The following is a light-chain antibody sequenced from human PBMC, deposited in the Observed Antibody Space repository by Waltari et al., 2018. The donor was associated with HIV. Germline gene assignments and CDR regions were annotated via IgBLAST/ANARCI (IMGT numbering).Light chain of an antibody. CDR1: SSNIGAAYD. CDR3: QSYDSTLNAAVV. V-gene: IGLV1-40*01. Sequence: QSVLTQPPSVSGAPGPRVTISCTGRSSNIGAAYDVPWYQQIPGTAPKLLISGNKNRPSGVPDRLSASKSGTSASLAITGLQPEDEADYFCQSYDSTLNAAVVFGGGTKLTVL. CDR2: GNK. J-gene: IGLJ2*01.